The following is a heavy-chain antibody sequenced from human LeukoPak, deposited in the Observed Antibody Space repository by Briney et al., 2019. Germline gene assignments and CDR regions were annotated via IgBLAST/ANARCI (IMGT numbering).Heavy chain of an antibody. Sequence: ASVKVSCKASGYTFTSYDINWVRQATGQGLEWMGWMNPNSGNTGYAQKFQGRVTMTRNTSISTAYMELSSLRSEDTAVYYCAREGIAAAGILGPGYWGLGTLVTVPS. D-gene: IGHD6-13*01. CDR2: MNPNSGNT. J-gene: IGHJ4*02. CDR1: GYTFTSYD. CDR3: AREGIAAAGILGPGY. V-gene: IGHV1-8*01.